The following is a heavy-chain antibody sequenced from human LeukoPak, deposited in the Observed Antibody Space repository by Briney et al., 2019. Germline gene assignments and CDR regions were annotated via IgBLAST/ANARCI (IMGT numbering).Heavy chain of an antibody. V-gene: IGHV4-61*01. CDR1: GGSVSSGSFH. Sequence: KPSETLSLTCTVSGGSVSSGSFHWSWIRQPPGKGLEWIGYIHNSGSTLYNPSLKSRVTISLDTSKNQFSLKLTSVTAADTAAYYCARTAGDGGYWGQGTPVTVSS. J-gene: IGHJ4*02. D-gene: IGHD5-24*01. CDR2: IHNSGST. CDR3: ARTAGDGGY.